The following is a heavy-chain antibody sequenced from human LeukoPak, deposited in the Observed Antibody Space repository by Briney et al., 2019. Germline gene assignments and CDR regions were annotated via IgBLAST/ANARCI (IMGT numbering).Heavy chain of an antibody. Sequence: QAGGPLRLSRAASGFTFTTYEMNWVRPAPAKGLEWVSYISSSGTTIYYADSVKSRFTISRDNAKNSLYLKMNSLRAEDTAVYYCARDDSSGYYYLDYWGQGTLVTVSS. V-gene: IGHV3-48*03. J-gene: IGHJ4*02. CDR1: GFTFTTYE. CDR3: ARDDSSGYYYLDY. D-gene: IGHD3-22*01. CDR2: ISSSGTTI.